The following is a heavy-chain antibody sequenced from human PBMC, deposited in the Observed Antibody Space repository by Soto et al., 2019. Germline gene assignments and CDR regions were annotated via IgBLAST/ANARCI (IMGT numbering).Heavy chain of an antibody. CDR1: GFTFSSYA. CDR2: ILSHGSNK. Sequence: QVQLVESGGGVVQPGRSLRLSCAASGFTFSSYAMHWVRQAPGKGLEWVAVILSHGSNKWYVDSVKGRFTISRDNSKNTLYLQMNSLRAEDTAVYYCARDVFQEDVWGQGTTVTVSS. V-gene: IGHV3-30-3*01. CDR3: ARDVFQEDV. J-gene: IGHJ6*02.